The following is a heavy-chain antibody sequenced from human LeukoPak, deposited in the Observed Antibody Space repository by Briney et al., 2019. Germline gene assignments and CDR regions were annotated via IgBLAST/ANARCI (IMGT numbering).Heavy chain of an antibody. J-gene: IGHJ4*02. V-gene: IGHV1-69*04. D-gene: IGHD2/OR15-2a*01. CDR2: IIPILGIA. Sequence: VASVKLCCNAFGGTFSSYAISWVRHAPGQGLGWMGRIIPILGIANYAQKFQGRVTITADKSTSTAYMELSSLRSEDTAVYYCARDPGFVTNAYFDYWGQGTLVTVSS. CDR3: ARDPGFVTNAYFDY. CDR1: GGTFSSYA.